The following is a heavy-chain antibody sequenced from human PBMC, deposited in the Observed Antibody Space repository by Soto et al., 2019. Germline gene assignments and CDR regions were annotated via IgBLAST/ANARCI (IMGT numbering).Heavy chain of an antibody. J-gene: IGHJ4*02. CDR1: GFTFSSYS. CDR3: ARLARDSSGYYQNMQTDY. D-gene: IGHD3-22*01. V-gene: IGHV3-21*01. Sequence: GGSLRLSCAASGFTFSSYSMNWVRQAPGKGLEWVSSISSSSSYIYYADSVKGRFTISRDNAKNSLYLQMNSLRAEDTAVYYCARLARDSSGYYQNMQTDYWGQGTLVTVSS. CDR2: ISSSSSYI.